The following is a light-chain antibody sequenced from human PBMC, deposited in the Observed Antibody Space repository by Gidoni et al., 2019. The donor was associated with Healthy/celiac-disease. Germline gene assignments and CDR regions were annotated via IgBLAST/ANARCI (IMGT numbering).Light chain of an antibody. CDR1: SSDVGGYNY. V-gene: IGLV2-14*01. CDR3: SSYTSSSTLWV. J-gene: IGLJ3*02. Sequence: QSALTQPASVSGSPGQPITISCTGTSSDVGGYNYVPWYQQHPGKAPKRMIYDVSHRPSGVSNRFSGSKSGNTASLTISGLQAEDEADYYCSSYTSSSTLWVFGGGTKLTVL. CDR2: DVS.